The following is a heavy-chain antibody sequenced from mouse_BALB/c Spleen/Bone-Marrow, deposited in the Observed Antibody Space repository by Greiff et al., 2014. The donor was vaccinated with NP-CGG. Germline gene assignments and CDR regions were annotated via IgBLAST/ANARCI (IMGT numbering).Heavy chain of an antibody. CDR1: GYSFTSYW. CDR2: IDPSDSET. CDR3: ASYGSSPAWFAY. D-gene: IGHD1-1*01. Sequence: QVQLQQSGPQLVRPGASVKISCKASGYSFTSYWMHWVKQRPGQGLEWIGMIDPSDSETRLNQTFKDKATLTVDKSSSTAYMQLSSPTSEVCAVYSCASYGSSPAWFAYWGQGTLVTVSA. J-gene: IGHJ3*01. V-gene: IGHV1S74*01.